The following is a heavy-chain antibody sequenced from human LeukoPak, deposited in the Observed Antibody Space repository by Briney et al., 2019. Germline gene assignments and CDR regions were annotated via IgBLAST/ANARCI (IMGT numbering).Heavy chain of an antibody. J-gene: IGHJ2*01. D-gene: IGHD6-19*01. Sequence: PGGSLRLSCAASGFTFSNYWMSWVRQAPGKGLEWVANIKEDGSEKYYVDSVKGRFTISRDNAKNSVYLQMNSLRAEDTALYYCAKDMMGQWLLYWYFDLWGRGTLVTVSS. CDR3: AKDMMGQWLLYWYFDL. CDR1: GFTFSNYW. CDR2: IKEDGSEK. V-gene: IGHV3-7*03.